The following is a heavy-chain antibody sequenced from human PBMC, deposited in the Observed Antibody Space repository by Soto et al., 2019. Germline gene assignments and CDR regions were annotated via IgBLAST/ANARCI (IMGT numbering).Heavy chain of an antibody. V-gene: IGHV4-39*01. CDR3: ARGIAVAGISYGMDV. CDR2: IYYSGST. Sequence: SETLSLTCTVSGGSISSSSYYWGWIRQPPGKGLEWIGSIYYSGSTYYNPSLKSRVTISVDTSKNQFSLKLSSVTAADTAVYYCARGIAVAGISYGMDVWGQGTTVTVSS. D-gene: IGHD6-19*01. J-gene: IGHJ6*02. CDR1: GGSISSSSYY.